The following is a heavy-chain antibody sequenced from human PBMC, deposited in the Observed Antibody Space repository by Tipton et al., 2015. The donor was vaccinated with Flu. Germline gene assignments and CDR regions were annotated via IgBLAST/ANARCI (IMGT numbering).Heavy chain of an antibody. Sequence: SLRLSCAGSGFIFSDYGVSWVRQAPGKGLEWVANIKEDGGEIHYVDSVKGRFTRSRDNAENSVYLQMNSLRVEDTAVYYCAREGNGWERDGLDVWGQGTTVTIS. V-gene: IGHV3-7*01. J-gene: IGHJ6*02. CDR2: IKEDGGEI. D-gene: IGHD6-19*01. CDR1: GFIFSDYG. CDR3: AREGNGWERDGLDV.